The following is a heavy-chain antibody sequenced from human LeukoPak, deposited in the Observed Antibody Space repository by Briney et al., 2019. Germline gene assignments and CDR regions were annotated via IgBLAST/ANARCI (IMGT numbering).Heavy chain of an antibody. CDR3: ARSYGSSWSDAFDI. D-gene: IGHD6-13*01. J-gene: IGHJ3*02. CDR2: IYYIGTT. Sequence: SETLSLTCAVSGGSISNFYWSWIRQPPGKALEWIGYIYYIGTTNYNPSLKSRVTISVDTSKNQLSLKLSSVTAADTAVYFCARSYGSSWSDAFDIWGQGTMVTVSS. V-gene: IGHV4-59*08. CDR1: GGSISNFY.